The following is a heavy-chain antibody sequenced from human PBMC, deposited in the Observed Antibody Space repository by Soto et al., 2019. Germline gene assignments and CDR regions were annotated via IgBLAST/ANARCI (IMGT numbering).Heavy chain of an antibody. Sequence: HVQLQDSGPGLVKPSETLSLTCTVSGGFISSYYWSWIRQPPGKGLEWIGYIYYSGSTNYNPSLKSRVTISVDPSKNQFSLKMSSVTAADTAVYYCARRLSGYYDYLMDVWGKGTTVTVSS. V-gene: IGHV4-59*08. CDR2: IYYSGST. J-gene: IGHJ6*03. CDR1: GGFISSYY. CDR3: ARRLSGYYDYLMDV.